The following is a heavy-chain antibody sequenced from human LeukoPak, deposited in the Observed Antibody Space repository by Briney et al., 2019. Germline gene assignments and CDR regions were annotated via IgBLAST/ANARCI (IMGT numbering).Heavy chain of an antibody. D-gene: IGHD1-26*01. V-gene: IGHV3-7*03. Sequence: GGSLRLSCAASGFTFSSYWMSWVRQAPGKGREWVANIRQDGSEKYSVDSVKGRFTISRDNAKNSLYLQMSSLRAEDTAVYYCARDKRADEGSKFDYWGQGTLVTVSS. J-gene: IGHJ4*02. CDR3: ARDKRADEGSKFDY. CDR2: IRQDGSEK. CDR1: GFTFSSYW.